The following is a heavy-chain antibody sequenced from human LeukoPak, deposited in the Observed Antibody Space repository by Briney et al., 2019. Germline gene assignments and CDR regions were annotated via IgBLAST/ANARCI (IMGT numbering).Heavy chain of an antibody. CDR1: GYTFTIYG. D-gene: IGHD2-15*01. V-gene: IGHV1-18*01. Sequence: ASVKVSCKTSGYTFTIYGISWVRQAPGQGLEWMGLISTYGNTNYAQNLQGRVTMTTDTSTSTAYMELRSLRSDDTAVYYCARGIIGYYFDYWGQGTLVTVSS. CDR3: ARGIIGYYFDY. CDR2: ISTYGNT. J-gene: IGHJ4*02.